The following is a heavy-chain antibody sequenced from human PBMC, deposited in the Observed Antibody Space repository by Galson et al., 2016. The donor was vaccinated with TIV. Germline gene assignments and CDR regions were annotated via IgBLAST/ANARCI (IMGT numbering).Heavy chain of an antibody. Sequence: SVKVSCKASGGTFSSSAISWVRQAPGQGLEWLGWISAYNGNTNYAQKLQGRVTMTTDTSTSTAYMELRSLRSDDTAVYFCARDRRDILTGCLLDYWGQGTLVTVSS. CDR2: ISAYNGNT. CDR3: ARDRRDILTGCLLDY. J-gene: IGHJ4*02. CDR1: GGTFSSSA. D-gene: IGHD3-9*01. V-gene: IGHV1-18*01.